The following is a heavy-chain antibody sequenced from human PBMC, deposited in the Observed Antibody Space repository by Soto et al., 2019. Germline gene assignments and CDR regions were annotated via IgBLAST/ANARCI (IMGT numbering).Heavy chain of an antibody. V-gene: IGHV1-18*01. CDR2: ISAYNGNT. Sequence: ASVKVSCKASGYTFTSYAISWVRQAPGQGLEWLGWISAYNGNTNYAQKLQGRVTMTTDTSTSTAYMELRSLRSDDTAVYYCARTLYYDFWSGHPSRYYFDYWGQGTLVTVSS. CDR3: ARTLYYDFWSGHPSRYYFDY. J-gene: IGHJ4*02. CDR1: GYTFTSYA. D-gene: IGHD3-3*01.